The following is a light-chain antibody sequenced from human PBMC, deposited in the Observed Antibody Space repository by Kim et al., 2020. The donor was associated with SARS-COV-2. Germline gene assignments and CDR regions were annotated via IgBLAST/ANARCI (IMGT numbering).Light chain of an antibody. V-gene: IGKV3-20*01. J-gene: IGKJ4*01. CDR2: GAS. CDR1: QSVSNNY. Sequence: PGERATVSCRARQSVSNNYLAWYQQKPGQPPRLLIYGASSRATGIPDRFSGSGSETDFILTISRLDPEDFAVYYCQHYGTSPLTFGGGTKVDIK. CDR3: QHYGTSPLT.